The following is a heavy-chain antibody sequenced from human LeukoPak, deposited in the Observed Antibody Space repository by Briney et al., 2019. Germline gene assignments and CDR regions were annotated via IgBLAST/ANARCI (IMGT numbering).Heavy chain of an antibody. D-gene: IGHD3-10*01. V-gene: IGHV3-30*02. Sequence: GGSLRLSCAASGFTFSSFGMHWVRQAPGKGLEWVAFIRYDGSNKYYADSVKGRFTISRDNSKNTLYLQMNSLRAEDTAVYYCAKLRFGELVIWGQGTMVTVSS. J-gene: IGHJ3*02. CDR1: GFTFSSFG. CDR3: AKLRFGELVI. CDR2: IRYDGSNK.